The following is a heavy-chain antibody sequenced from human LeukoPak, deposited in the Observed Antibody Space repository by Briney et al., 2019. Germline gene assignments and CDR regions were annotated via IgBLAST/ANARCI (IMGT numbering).Heavy chain of an antibody. CDR1: GGSISSRSYF. J-gene: IGHJ4*02. CDR2: IYYSGST. Sequence: SETLSLTCTVSGGSISSRSYFWGWIRQPPGKGLEWIGSIYYSGSTYYNPSLKSRATISVDTSKNQFSLRLNSVTAADTAVYYCVMWFGELYYFDYWGQGTLVTVSS. D-gene: IGHD3-10*01. CDR3: VMWFGELYYFDY. V-gene: IGHV4-39*01.